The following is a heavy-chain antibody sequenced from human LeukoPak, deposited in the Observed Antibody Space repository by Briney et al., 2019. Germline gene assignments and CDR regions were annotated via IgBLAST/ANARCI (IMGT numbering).Heavy chain of an antibody. D-gene: IGHD4-11*01. CDR3: ARVQSDDYYYMDV. Sequence: ASVKVSYKASGYTFTSYYMHWVRQAPGQGLEWMGGIIPIFGTANYAQKFQGRVTITADESTSTAYMELSSLRSEDTAVYYCARVQSDDYYYMDVWGKGTTVTVSS. V-gene: IGHV1-69*13. CDR2: IIPIFGTA. CDR1: GYTFTSYY. J-gene: IGHJ6*03.